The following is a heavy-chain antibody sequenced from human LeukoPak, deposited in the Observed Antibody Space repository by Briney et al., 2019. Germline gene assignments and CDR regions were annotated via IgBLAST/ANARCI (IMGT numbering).Heavy chain of an antibody. CDR2: IYYSGST. V-gene: IGHV4-30-4*01. CDR3: ARGFYKTAARDGYNFLNWGSNYYYGMDV. J-gene: IGHJ6*02. D-gene: IGHD5-24*01. CDR1: GGSISSGDYY. Sequence: SETLSLTCTVSGGSISSGDYYWSWIRQPPGKGLEWIGYIYYSGSTYYNPSFKSRVTISVDTSKNQFSLKLSSVTAADTAVYYCARGFYKTAARDGYNFLNWGSNYYYGMDVWGQGTTVTVSS.